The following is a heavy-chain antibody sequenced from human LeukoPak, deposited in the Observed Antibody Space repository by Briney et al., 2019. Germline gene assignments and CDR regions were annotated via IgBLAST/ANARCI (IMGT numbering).Heavy chain of an antibody. J-gene: IGHJ4*02. D-gene: IGHD3-9*01. CDR3: ARVGDYDILTGPCDY. CDR1: GYTFTSYG. V-gene: IGHV1-18*01. Sequence: GASVKVSCKASGYTFTSYGISWVRQAPGQGLEWMGWLSAYNGNTNYAQKLQGRVTMTTDTSTSTAYMELRSLRSDDTAVYYCARVGDYDILTGPCDYWGQGTLVTVSS. CDR2: LSAYNGNT.